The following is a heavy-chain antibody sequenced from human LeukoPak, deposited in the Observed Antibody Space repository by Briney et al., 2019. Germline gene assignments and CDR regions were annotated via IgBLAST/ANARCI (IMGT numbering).Heavy chain of an antibody. D-gene: IGHD3-22*01. CDR3: ARGAYYYDSSGSIPLDY. J-gene: IGHJ4*02. CDR1: GGSISSYY. CDR2: IYTSGST. Sequence: SETLSLTCTVSGGSISSYYWSWIRQPAGKGLEWIGRIYTSGSTNYNPSLKSRVTMPVDTSKNQFSLKLSSVTAADTAVYYCARGAYYYDSSGSIPLDYWGQGTLVTVSS. V-gene: IGHV4-4*07.